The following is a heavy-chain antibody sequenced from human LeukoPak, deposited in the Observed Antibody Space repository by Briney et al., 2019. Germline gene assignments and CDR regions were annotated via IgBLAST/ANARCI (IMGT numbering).Heavy chain of an antibody. V-gene: IGHV4-34*01. Sequence: SETLSLTCAVYGGSFSGYYWSWIRQPPGKGLEWIGEINHSGSTNYNPSLKSRVTISVDTSKNQFSLKLSSVTAADTAVYYCARGRLNHYYGLGSIFDYWGQGTLVTVSS. CDR3: ARGRLNHYYGLGSIFDY. CDR2: INHSGST. D-gene: IGHD3-10*01. CDR1: GGSFSGYY. J-gene: IGHJ4*02.